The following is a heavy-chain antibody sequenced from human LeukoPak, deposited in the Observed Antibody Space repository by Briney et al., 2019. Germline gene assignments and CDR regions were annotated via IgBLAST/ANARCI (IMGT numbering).Heavy chain of an antibody. J-gene: IGHJ4*02. CDR1: GFTVSSNY. D-gene: IGHD2-21*01. Sequence: GGSLKLSCAASGFTVSSNYMSWVRQAPGKGLEWVSVIYSGGSTYYADSVKGRFTISRDNSKNTLYLQMTSLRAEDTAVYYCARGLAVITHFDYWGQGTLVTVSA. CDR3: ARGLAVITHFDY. CDR2: IYSGGST. V-gene: IGHV3-53*01.